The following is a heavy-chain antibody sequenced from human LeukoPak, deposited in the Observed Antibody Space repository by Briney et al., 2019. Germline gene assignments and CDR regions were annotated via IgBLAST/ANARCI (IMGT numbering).Heavy chain of an antibody. CDR1: GGSFSGYY. CDR2: IYTSGST. V-gene: IGHV4-59*10. J-gene: IGHJ5*02. Sequence: KSSETLSLTCAVYGGSFSGYYWSWIRQPAGKGLEWIGRIYTSGSTNYNPSLKSRVTMSVDTSKNQFSLKLSSVTAADTAVYYCARGSTFDNWFDPWGQGTLVTVSS. D-gene: IGHD5/OR15-5a*01. CDR3: ARGSTFDNWFDP.